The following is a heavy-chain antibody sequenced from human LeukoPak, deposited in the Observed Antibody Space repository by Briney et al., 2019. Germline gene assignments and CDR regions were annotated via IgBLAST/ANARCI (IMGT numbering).Heavy chain of an antibody. V-gene: IGHV1-69*13. CDR2: IIPIFGTT. CDR3: ARDLTLVRGARYRPYKWFNP. Sequence: SVKVSCKASRDTFTNYAFIWVRQAPGQGLEWKGGIIPIFGTTNYAQKFQGRVTISADESTSTVNMELSSLRSEDTALYYCARDLTLVRGARYRPYKWFNPWGQGTLVIVSS. CDR1: RDTFTNYA. D-gene: IGHD3-10*01. J-gene: IGHJ5*02.